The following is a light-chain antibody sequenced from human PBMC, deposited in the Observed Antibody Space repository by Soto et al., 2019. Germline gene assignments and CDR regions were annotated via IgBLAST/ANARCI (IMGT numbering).Light chain of an antibody. CDR1: QSVSSY. CDR2: DAS. J-gene: IGKJ5*01. V-gene: IGKV3-11*01. CDR3: QQRSNWPIT. Sequence: EIVLTQSPATLSLSPGESATLSWRASQSVSSYLAWYQQKPGQAPRLLIYDASNRATGIPARFSGSGSGTDFTLTISSLKPEDFAVYYCQQRSNWPITFGQGTRLEI.